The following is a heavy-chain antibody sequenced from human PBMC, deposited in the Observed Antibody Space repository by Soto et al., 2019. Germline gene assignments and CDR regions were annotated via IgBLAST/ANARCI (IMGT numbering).Heavy chain of an antibody. J-gene: IGHJ5*02. CDR3: AREVEIAAAGTWGPFHWFDP. CDR2: IIPIFGTA. Sequence: GASVKVSCKASGGTFSSYAISWVRQAPGQGLEWMGGIIPIFGTANYAQKFQGRVTITADESTSTAYMELSSLRSEDTAVYYCAREVEIAAAGTWGPFHWFDPWGQGTLVTV. D-gene: IGHD6-13*01. V-gene: IGHV1-69*13. CDR1: GGTFSSYA.